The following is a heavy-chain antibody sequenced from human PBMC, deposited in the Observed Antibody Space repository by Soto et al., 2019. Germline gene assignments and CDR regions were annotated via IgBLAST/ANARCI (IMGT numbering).Heavy chain of an antibody. J-gene: IGHJ4*02. Sequence: QVQLVQSGAEVKKPGASVKVSCKASGYTFSSYAITWVRQAPGQGLEWMAWISAYSGNTNYAQKFQGRVTMTTDTSTSNAYMELRSMSSDDTAVYYCARDSTATDYWGQGTLVTVSP. CDR1: GYTFSSYA. CDR3: ARDSTATDY. V-gene: IGHV1-18*01. CDR2: ISAYSGNT. D-gene: IGHD2-15*01.